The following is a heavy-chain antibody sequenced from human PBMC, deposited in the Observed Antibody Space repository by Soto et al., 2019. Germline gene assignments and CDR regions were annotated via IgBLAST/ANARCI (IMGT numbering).Heavy chain of an antibody. CDR2: IIPIFGTA. V-gene: IGHV1-69*01. Sequence: QVQLVQSGAEVKKPGSSVKVSCKASGGTCSSYAISWVRQAPGQGLEWMGGIIPIFGTANYGQKFQGRVTSTEDESTSSAYMELSRLRSEDTAVYYCARGYYYDSSGYYSSAYYFDYWGQGTLVTVSS. D-gene: IGHD3-22*01. J-gene: IGHJ4*02. CDR3: ARGYYYDSSGYYSSAYYFDY. CDR1: GGTCSSYA.